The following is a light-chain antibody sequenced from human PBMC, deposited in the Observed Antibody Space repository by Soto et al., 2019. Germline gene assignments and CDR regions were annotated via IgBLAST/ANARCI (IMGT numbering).Light chain of an antibody. V-gene: IGLV2-14*03. CDR2: DVS. CDR1: SSDVGGYNY. CDR3: SSYTTSNTRQIV. Sequence: QSVLTQPASLSGSPGQSITISCTGTSSDVGGYNYVSWYQHHPGKAPKLIIFDVSNRPSGVSNPFSGSKSGNTASLTISALQPEDEADYYCSSYTTSNTRQIVFGTGTKVTVL. J-gene: IGLJ1*01.